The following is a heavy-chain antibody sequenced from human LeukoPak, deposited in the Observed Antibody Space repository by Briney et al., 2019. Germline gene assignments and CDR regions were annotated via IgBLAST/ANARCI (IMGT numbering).Heavy chain of an antibody. V-gene: IGHV4-59*12. CDR2: IYYSGST. D-gene: IGHD5-24*01. CDR1: GGSISSYY. Sequence: SETLSLTCTVSGGSISSYYWSWIRQPPGKGLEWIGYIYYSGSTNYNPSLKSRVTISVDTSKNQFSLKLSSVTAADTAVYYCARDDRDGYNHDAFDIWGQGTMVTVSS. J-gene: IGHJ3*02. CDR3: ARDDRDGYNHDAFDI.